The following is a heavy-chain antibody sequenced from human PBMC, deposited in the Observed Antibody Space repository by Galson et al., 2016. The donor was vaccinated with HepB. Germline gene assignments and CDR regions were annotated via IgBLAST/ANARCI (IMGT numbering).Heavy chain of an antibody. CDR3: ATRGFRTREADF. J-gene: IGHJ4*02. V-gene: IGHV5-51*01. CDR2: IYPDDSDT. CDR1: GYNFTDYW. Sequence: QSGAEVKKPGESLKISCKGSGYNFTDYWIAWVRQMPGKGLEWMGIIYPDDSDTRYNPSFRGQVTISADKDMTTVFLQWSSLKASETGTYYCATRGFRTREADFWGQGTLVTVSS. D-gene: IGHD2-2*01.